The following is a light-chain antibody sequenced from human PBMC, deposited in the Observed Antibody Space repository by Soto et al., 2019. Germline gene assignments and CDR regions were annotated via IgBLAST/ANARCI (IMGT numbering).Light chain of an antibody. J-gene: IGKJ4*01. V-gene: IGKV1-39*01. CDR2: AAS. Sequence: DIQITQSPSSLSASVGDRVTITCLASQSISSYLNWYQQKPGKAPKLLIYAASSLQSGVPSRFSGSGSGTDFTLTISSLQPEDFATYYCQQSYSTPLTCGGGTKGDI. CDR1: QSISSY. CDR3: QQSYSTPLT.